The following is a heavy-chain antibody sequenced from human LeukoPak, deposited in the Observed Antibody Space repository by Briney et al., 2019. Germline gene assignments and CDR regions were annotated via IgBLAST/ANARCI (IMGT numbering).Heavy chain of an antibody. D-gene: IGHD6-19*01. J-gene: IGHJ4*02. Sequence: SETLSLTCTVSGGSISSYYWSWLRQPPGKGLEWIGYIYYSGSTNYNPSLKSRVTISVDTSKNQFSLRLSSVTAADTAVYYCARSYSSGFLDYWGQGTLVTVSS. V-gene: IGHV4-59*01. CDR1: GGSISSYY. CDR2: IYYSGST. CDR3: ARSYSSGFLDY.